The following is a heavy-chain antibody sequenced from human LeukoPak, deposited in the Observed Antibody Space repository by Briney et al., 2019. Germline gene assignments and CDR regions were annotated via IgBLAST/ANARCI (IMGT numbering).Heavy chain of an antibody. CDR1: GFSFSNYG. V-gene: IGHV3-33*01. CDR2: VWYDGNDQ. D-gene: IGHD3-3*02. CDR3: ARDRAEVGTDIFTDY. Sequence: GGSLRLSCAASGFSFSNYGMHWVRQAPGKGLEWVVLVWYDGNDQYYADSVKGRFTISRDNSKNTMSLLLSNLRVEDTATYYCARDRAEVGTDIFTDYWGQGTLVTVSS. J-gene: IGHJ4*02.